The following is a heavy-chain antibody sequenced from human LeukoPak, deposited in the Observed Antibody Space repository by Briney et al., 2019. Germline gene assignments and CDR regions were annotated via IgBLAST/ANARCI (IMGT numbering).Heavy chain of an antibody. D-gene: IGHD1-26*01. J-gene: IGHJ4*02. Sequence: SETLSLTCAVSGGSISSGGYSWSWIRQPPGKGLEWIGYIYRSGSTYYNPSLKSRVTISVDRPKNQFSLKLSSVTAADTAVYYCARNSGSYSGFDYWGQGTPVTVSS. CDR3: ARNSGSYSGFDY. CDR2: IYRSGST. V-gene: IGHV4-30-2*01. CDR1: GGSISSGGYS.